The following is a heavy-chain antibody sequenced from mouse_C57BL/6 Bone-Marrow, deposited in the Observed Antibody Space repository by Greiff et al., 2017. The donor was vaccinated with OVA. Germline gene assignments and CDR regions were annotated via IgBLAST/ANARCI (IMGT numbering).Heavy chain of an antibody. J-gene: IGHJ1*03. Sequence: QVQLQQSGPELVKPGASVKISCKASGYAFSSSWMNWVKQRPGKGLEWIGRIYPGDGDTNYNGKFKGKATLTADKSSSTAYMQLSSLTSEESAVYFCARRGDYGSSFYWYFDVWGTGTTVTVSS. CDR2: IYPGDGDT. D-gene: IGHD1-1*01. CDR1: GYAFSSSW. V-gene: IGHV1-82*01. CDR3: ARRGDYGSSFYWYFDV.